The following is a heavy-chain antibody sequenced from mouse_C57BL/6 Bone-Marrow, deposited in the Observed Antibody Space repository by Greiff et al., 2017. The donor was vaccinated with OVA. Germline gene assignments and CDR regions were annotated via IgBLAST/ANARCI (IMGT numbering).Heavy chain of an antibody. CDR3: ARGIYPGYFDV. Sequence: VQLQQPGAELVRPGTSVKLSCKASGYTFTSYWMHWVKQRPGQGLEWIGVIDPSDSYTNYNQKFKGQATLTVDTSSSTAYMQLSSLTSEDSAVYYCARGIYPGYFDVWGTETTVTVSS. CDR2: IDPSDSYT. J-gene: IGHJ1*03. V-gene: IGHV1-59*01. CDR1: GYTFTSYW.